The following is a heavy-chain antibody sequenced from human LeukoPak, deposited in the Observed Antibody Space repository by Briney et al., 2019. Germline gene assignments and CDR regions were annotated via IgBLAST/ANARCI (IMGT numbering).Heavy chain of an antibody. Sequence: SETLSLARSFSGDSFSDYYWTWIRRPPGGRLEWIGHIYFRGSTKYNPSLNNRVSISVDTSKNQVYLTLSSVTADDTAVYYCARAMRWTSGPVELGWFDRWGQGTLVIVSS. CDR3: ARAMRWTSGPVELGWFDR. V-gene: IGHV4-59*01. J-gene: IGHJ5*02. CDR2: IYFRGST. CDR1: GDSFSDYY. D-gene: IGHD1-1*01.